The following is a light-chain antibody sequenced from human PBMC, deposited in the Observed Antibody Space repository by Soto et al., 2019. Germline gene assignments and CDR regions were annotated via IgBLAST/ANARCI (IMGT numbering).Light chain of an antibody. V-gene: IGKV1-13*02. CDR1: QGISSA. Sequence: AIQLTQSPSSLSESVGDRVTITCRASQGISSALAWYQQKPGKARKLLIYDASSLDSGVPSRFSGSAAGTDFTLTIRSVQPKYFATYYCHQFNSYPLCTFGPGNKVHIQ. J-gene: IGKJ3*01. CDR2: DAS. CDR3: HQFNSYPLCT.